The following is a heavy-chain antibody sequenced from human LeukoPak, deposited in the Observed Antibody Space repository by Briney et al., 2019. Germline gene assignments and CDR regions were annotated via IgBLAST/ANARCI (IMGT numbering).Heavy chain of an antibody. CDR2: LYSGGST. CDR3: VSGVYDSQYYFDY. V-gene: IGHV3-53*01. CDR1: GLTVSNNY. D-gene: IGHD2-15*01. J-gene: IGHJ4*02. Sequence: GGSLRLSCAASGLTVSNNYMSWVRQAPGKGLEWVLEWVSVLYSGGSTYYADSVKGRFIISRDNAKNTLYLQMNSLRAEDTALYYCVSGVYDSQYYFDYWGQGTLVTVSS.